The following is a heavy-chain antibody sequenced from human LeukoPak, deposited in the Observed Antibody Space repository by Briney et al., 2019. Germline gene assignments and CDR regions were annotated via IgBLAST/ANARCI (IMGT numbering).Heavy chain of an antibody. J-gene: IGHJ1*01. CDR3: AKTYYSSSGSWD. Sequence: ASETLSLTCTVSGGSIRGYYCNWLRQPPGEGLEWIGFIYSSGSTAYNPSLKSRVTISLDTSKNQFSRRLNSVTAADTAVYYCAKTYYSSSGSWDWGQGTLVTVSS. V-gene: IGHV4-59*01. D-gene: IGHD3-10*01. CDR1: GGSIRGYY. CDR2: IYSSGST.